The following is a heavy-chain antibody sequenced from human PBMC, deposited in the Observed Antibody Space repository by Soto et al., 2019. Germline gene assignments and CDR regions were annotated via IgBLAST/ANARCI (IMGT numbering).Heavy chain of an antibody. CDR3: ARDGIQLINNWFDP. CDR2: INLSGSS. J-gene: IGHJ5*02. V-gene: IGHV4-39*07. D-gene: IGHD5-18*01. CDR1: GDSLRSNSYF. Sequence: PSETLSLTCTVSGDSLRSNSYFWGWIRQSPGKGLEWIGEINLSGSSNYNPSLKSRVTISLDTSKNQFSLKLSSVTAADTAVYYCARDGIQLINNWFDPWGQGTLVTVSS.